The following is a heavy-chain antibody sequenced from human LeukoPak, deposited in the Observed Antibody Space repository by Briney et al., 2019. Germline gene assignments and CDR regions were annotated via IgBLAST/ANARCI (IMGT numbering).Heavy chain of an antibody. D-gene: IGHD3-3*01. CDR2: INPNGGGT. Sequence: ASVKVSCKASGYTFTGYYIHWVRQAPGQGLEWMGRINPNGGGTNYAQKFQGRVTMTSDTSIRTAYMELSRLRSDDTAVYYCARERKITIFGVACDYWGQGTLVTVSS. CDR1: GYTFTGYY. J-gene: IGHJ4*02. V-gene: IGHV1-2*06. CDR3: ARERKITIFGVACDY.